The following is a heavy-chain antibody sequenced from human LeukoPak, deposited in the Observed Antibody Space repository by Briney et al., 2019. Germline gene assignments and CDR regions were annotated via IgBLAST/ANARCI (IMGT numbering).Heavy chain of an antibody. CDR2: VSAYNGNN. J-gene: IGHJ3*02. CDR1: GYTFTNYG. Sequence: GASVKVSCKGSGYTFTNYGISWVRQAPGQGLDWMGWVSAYNGNNVYAQELQGRVTMTTDTSTSTAYMELRSLRSDDTAVYYCARDRWSSSSSEGALDIWGQGTMVTVSS. D-gene: IGHD6-6*01. CDR3: ARDRWSSSSSEGALDI. V-gene: IGHV1-18*01.